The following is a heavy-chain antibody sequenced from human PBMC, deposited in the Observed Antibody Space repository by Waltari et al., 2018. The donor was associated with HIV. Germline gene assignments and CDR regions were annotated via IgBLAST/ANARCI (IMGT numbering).Heavy chain of an antibody. CDR1: GYTFTNCY. D-gene: IGHD3-22*01. V-gene: IGHV1-2*02. CDR3: ALRGLKVDSSVYGPDY. J-gene: IGHJ4*02. CDR2: IHPNSGDT. Sequence: QVQLVQSGAEATRPGASVKVSCKAPGYTFTNCYFPWVRQAPGQGLEWMGWIHPNSGDTKYAQKFQGRVTMTRDTSISTAYLELSRLRSDDAALYYCALRGLKVDSSVYGPDYWGQGTLVTVSS.